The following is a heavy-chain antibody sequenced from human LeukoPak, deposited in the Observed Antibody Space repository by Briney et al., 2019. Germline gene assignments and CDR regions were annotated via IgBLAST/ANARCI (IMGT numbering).Heavy chain of an antibody. CDR3: ARSPLNYFDSSGYITIGVFAFDI. CDR1: GFTFSSYA. D-gene: IGHD3-22*01. J-gene: IGHJ3*02. CDR2: ISYDGSNK. Sequence: GSLRLSCAASGFTFSSYAMHWVRQAPGKGLEWVAVISYDGSNKYYADSVKGRFTISRDNAKNSLYLQMNSLRAEDTAVYYCARSPLNYFDSSGYITIGVFAFDIWGQGTMVTVSS. V-gene: IGHV3-30*04.